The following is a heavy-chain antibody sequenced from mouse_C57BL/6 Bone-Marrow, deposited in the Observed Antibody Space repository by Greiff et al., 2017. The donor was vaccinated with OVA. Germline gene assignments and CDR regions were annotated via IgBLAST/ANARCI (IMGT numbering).Heavy chain of an antibody. CDR3: ARVGITTVVANFDY. D-gene: IGHD1-1*01. J-gene: IGHJ2*01. V-gene: IGHV1-81*01. Sequence: VQLQQSGAELARPGASVTLSCKASGYTFTSYGISWVKQRTGQGLEWIGEIYPRSGNTYYNEKFKGKATLTADKSSSTAYMELRSLTSVDSAVYFCARVGITTVVANFDYWGQGTTLTVSS. CDR2: IYPRSGNT. CDR1: GYTFTSYG.